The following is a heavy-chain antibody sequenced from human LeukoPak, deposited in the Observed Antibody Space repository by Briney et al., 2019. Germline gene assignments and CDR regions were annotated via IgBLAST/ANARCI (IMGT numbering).Heavy chain of an antibody. CDR3: ARDQGAAGDS. D-gene: IGHD6-13*01. V-gene: IGHV3-7*01. Sequence: GGSLGLSCAASGFIFSRYWMTWVRQAPGKGLEWVANIDQGGSEKFYVDSVKGRFTISRDNSKNSLYLQMNSLRVEDTALYYCARDQGAAGDSWGQGTLVTVSS. CDR1: GFIFSRYW. CDR2: IDQGGSEK. J-gene: IGHJ4*02.